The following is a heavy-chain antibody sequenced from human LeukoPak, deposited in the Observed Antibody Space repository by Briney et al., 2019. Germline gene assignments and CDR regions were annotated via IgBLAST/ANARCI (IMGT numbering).Heavy chain of an antibody. Sequence: GASVKVSCKASGGTFSSYAISWVRQAPGQGLEWMGGIIPIFGTANHAQKFQGRVTITADESTSTAYMELSSLRSEDTAVYYCARGGIQLWLHWFDPWGQGTLVTVSS. CDR1: GGTFSSYA. CDR3: ARGGIQLWLHWFDP. J-gene: IGHJ5*02. D-gene: IGHD5-18*01. CDR2: IIPIFGTA. V-gene: IGHV1-69*13.